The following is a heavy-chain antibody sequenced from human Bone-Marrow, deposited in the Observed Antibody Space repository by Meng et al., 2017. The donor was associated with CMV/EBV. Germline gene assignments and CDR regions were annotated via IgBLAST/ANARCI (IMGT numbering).Heavy chain of an antibody. J-gene: IGHJ4*02. CDR3: ARVLRANAPDY. Sequence: GGSLRLSCAASGFTFSSYSMNWVRQAPGKGLEWVSYISSSSSTIYYADSVKGRFTISRDNAKNPLYLQMNSLRAEDTAVYYCARVLRANAPDYWGQGTLVTVSS. D-gene: IGHD4/OR15-4a*01. V-gene: IGHV3-48*04. CDR2: ISSSSSTI. CDR1: GFTFSSYS.